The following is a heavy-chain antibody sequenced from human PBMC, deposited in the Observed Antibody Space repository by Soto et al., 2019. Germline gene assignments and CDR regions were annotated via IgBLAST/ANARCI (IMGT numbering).Heavy chain of an antibody. CDR2: INSGSTSV. J-gene: IGHJ4*02. V-gene: IGHV3-48*01. CDR3: ASSASPDAY. Sequence: EVQLVESGGGLVQPGGSLRLSCVASGFTFNSYSMNWVRQAPGKGLEWISYINSGSTSVVYADSVKGRFTISRDNAKNSLYLQMNSMRAEDTAVYYCASSASPDAYWGQGTLVTVSS. D-gene: IGHD1-26*01. CDR1: GFTFNSYS.